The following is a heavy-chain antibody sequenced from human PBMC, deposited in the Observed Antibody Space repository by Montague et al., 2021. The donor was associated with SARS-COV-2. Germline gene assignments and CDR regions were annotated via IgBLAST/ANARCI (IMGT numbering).Heavy chain of an antibody. Sequence: SLRLSCAASGFTFSSYAMHWVRQAPGKGLEWVAVISYDGSNKYYADSVKGRFTISRDNSKNTLYLQMNSLRAEDTAVYYCARDVSPPESRYFDWLPHPGAFDIWGQGTTVTVSS. V-gene: IGHV3-30-3*01. D-gene: IGHD3-9*01. CDR1: GFTFSSYA. J-gene: IGHJ3*02. CDR3: ARDVSPPESRYFDWLPHPGAFDI. CDR2: ISYDGSNK.